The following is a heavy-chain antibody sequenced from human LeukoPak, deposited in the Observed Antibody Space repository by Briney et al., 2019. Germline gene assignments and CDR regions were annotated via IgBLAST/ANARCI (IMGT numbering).Heavy chain of an antibody. Sequence: PSVKVSCRASGYTFTIYYINWVRHPSGQGLECMGWMNPNSGNTGYAQKFQRRVTLTRNTAISKAYMELSSLRSEDTAVYYCARGCHYGYTDPWGQGTLVTVSS. J-gene: IGHJ5*02. V-gene: IGHV1-8*01. CDR2: MNPNSGNT. D-gene: IGHD5-24*01. CDR1: GYTFTIYY. CDR3: ARGCHYGYTDP.